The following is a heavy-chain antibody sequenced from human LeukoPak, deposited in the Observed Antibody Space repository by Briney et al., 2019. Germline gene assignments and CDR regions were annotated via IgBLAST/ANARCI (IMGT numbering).Heavy chain of an antibody. Sequence: ASVKVSCKVSGYTLTELSMHWVRQAPGKGLEWMGGFDPEDGETIYAQKFQGRVTMTEDTSTDIAYMELSSLRSEDTAVYYCATDPLWFGELLSDYWGQGTLVTVSS. CDR2: FDPEDGET. CDR1: GYTLTELS. D-gene: IGHD3-10*01. J-gene: IGHJ4*02. V-gene: IGHV1-24*01. CDR3: ATDPLWFGELLSDY.